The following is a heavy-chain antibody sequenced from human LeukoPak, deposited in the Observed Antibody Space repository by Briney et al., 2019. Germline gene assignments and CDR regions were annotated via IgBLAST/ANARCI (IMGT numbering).Heavy chain of an antibody. CDR2: INPNSGGT. J-gene: IGHJ3*02. V-gene: IGHV1-2*02. CDR3: ARLAYYGDYGYDAFDI. D-gene: IGHD4-17*01. CDR1: GYTFTGYY. Sequence: ASVKVSCKASGYTFTGYYMHWVRQAPGQGLEWMGWINPNSGGTNYAQKFQGRVTMTRDTSISTAYMELSRLRSDDTAVYYCARLAYYGDYGYDAFDIWGQGTMVTVSS.